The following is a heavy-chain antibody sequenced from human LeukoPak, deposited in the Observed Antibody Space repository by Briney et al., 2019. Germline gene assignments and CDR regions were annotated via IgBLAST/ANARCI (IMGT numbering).Heavy chain of an antibody. D-gene: IGHD3-9*01. Sequence: SETLSLTCAVYGGSFSGYYWSWIRQPPGKGLEWIGEINHSGSTNYNPSLKSRVTMSVDTSKNQFSLKLSSVTAADTAVYYCARDLPYNYDILTGYFRWFDPWGQGTLVTVSS. CDR3: ARDLPYNYDILTGYFRWFDP. V-gene: IGHV4-34*01. CDR1: GGSFSGYY. CDR2: INHSGST. J-gene: IGHJ5*02.